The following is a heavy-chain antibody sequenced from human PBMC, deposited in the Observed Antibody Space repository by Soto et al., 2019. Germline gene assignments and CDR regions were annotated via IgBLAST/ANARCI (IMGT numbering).Heavy chain of an antibody. D-gene: IGHD3-22*01. Sequence: LRLSCAASGFTFSSYGMHWVRQAPGKGLEWVAVISYDGSNKYYADSVKGRFTISRDNSKNTLYLQMNSLRAEDTAVYYCAKDRVPHYYYDSSGTSHWGQGTLVTVSS. CDR1: GFTFSSYG. V-gene: IGHV3-30*18. CDR3: AKDRVPHYYYDSSGTSH. CDR2: ISYDGSNK. J-gene: IGHJ4*02.